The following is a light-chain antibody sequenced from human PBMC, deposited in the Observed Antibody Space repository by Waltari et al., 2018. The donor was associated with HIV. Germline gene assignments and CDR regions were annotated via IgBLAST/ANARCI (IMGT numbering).Light chain of an antibody. CDR2: DVS. CDR3: CSYAGSSTFV. CDR1: SSYVGGYNY. Sequence: QSALTQPASVSGSPGQSITISCTGTSSYVGGYNYVPWYQQHPGKAPKLMIYDVSKRPSGVSNRFSGSKSGNTASLTISGLQAEDEADYYCCSYAGSSTFVFGTGTKVTVL. J-gene: IGLJ1*01. V-gene: IGLV2-23*02.